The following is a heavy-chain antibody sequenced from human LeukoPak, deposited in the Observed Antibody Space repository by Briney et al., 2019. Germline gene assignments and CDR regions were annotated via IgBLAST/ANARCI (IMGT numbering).Heavy chain of an antibody. J-gene: IGHJ5*02. CDR1: GGSISSSSYY. CDR3: VRHPISARLWFDP. D-gene: IGHD6-6*01. CDR2: IYYSGST. Sequence: SETLSLTCTVSGGSISSSSYYWGWIRQPPGKGLEWIGSIYYSGSTYYNPSLKSRVTISVDTSKNQFSLKLSSVTAADTAVYYCVRHPISARLWFDPWGQGTLVTVSS. V-gene: IGHV4-39*01.